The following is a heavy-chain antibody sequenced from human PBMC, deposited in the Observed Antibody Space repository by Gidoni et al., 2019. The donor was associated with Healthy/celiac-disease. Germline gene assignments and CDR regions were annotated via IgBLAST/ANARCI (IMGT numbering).Heavy chain of an antibody. J-gene: IGHJ4*02. D-gene: IGHD3-3*01. CDR2: IIPIFGTG. CDR1: GGTFSSYA. V-gene: IGHV1-69*01. Sequence: QVQLVQSGAEVKKPGSSVKVSCKASGGTFSSYAISWVRQAPGQGIEWMGGIIPIFGTGHYEQKFQGRVRITADESTSTAYMELSSLRSEDTAVYYWARDREAHYDFWSGYPKNRKVDYWGQGTLVTVSS. CDR3: ARDREAHYDFWSGYPKNRKVDY.